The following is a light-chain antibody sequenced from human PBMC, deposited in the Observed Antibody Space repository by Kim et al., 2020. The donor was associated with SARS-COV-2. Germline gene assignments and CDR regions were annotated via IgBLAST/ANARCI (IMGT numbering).Light chain of an antibody. CDR2: GAS. Sequence: EIVITQSPATLSVSPGERATLSCRASQSVSSNLAWYQQKRGQAPRLLIYGASTRATGIPGRFSGSGSGTEFTLTISSLQSEDFAVYYCQHYYNLWTFGQGTKVDIK. V-gene: IGKV3-15*01. CDR3: QHYYNLWT. J-gene: IGKJ1*01. CDR1: QSVSSN.